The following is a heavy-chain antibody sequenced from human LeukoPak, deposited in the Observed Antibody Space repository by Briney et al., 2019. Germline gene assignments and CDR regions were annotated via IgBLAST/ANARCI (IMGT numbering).Heavy chain of an antibody. Sequence: SETLSLTCTVSGGSISSGSYYWSWIRQPAGKGRVWMGCIYTSGSTIYNPSLKSRVTISVDTSKKQFSLKLSSATAADTAVYYCAGCPSIYMDVWGKGTTVTVSS. CDR2: IYTSGST. CDR1: GGSISSGSYY. J-gene: IGHJ6*03. V-gene: IGHV4-61*02. CDR3: AGCPSIYMDV. D-gene: IGHD4-11*01.